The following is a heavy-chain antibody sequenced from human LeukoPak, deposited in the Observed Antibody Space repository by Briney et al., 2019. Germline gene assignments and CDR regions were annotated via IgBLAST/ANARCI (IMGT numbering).Heavy chain of an antibody. J-gene: IGHJ4*02. CDR1: GFILSDYA. D-gene: IGHD2-15*01. CDR2: IRDGYI. Sequence: PGGSLRLFCEASGFILSDYAVNWVRQAPGKGLEWVSSIRDGYIYYADSVKGRFTISRDNSKDTLYLHMDSLRVEDTAQYFCARINCSGGTCYDYFDDWGQGTLVTVSS. CDR3: ARINCSGGTCYDYFDD. V-gene: IGHV3-21*04.